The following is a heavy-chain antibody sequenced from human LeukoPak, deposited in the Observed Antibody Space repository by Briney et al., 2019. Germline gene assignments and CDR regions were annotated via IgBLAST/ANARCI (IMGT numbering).Heavy chain of an antibody. CDR2: INPSSGRT. D-gene: IGHD3/OR15-3a*01. V-gene: IGHV1-46*01. CDR1: GYTFTSYY. CDR3: ARGGLPARSWFDP. Sequence: ASVKVSCKASGYTFTSYYMNWVRQAPGQGLEWMVIINPSSGRTTYAQKFQGRVTMTRDTSTSTVYMELTSLRSEDTAVFYCARGGLPARSWFDPWGQGTLVIVSS. J-gene: IGHJ5*02.